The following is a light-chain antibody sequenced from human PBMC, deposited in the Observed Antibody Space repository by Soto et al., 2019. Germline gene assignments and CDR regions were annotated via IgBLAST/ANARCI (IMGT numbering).Light chain of an antibody. Sequence: ETVLTQSPGTLSLSPGERATLSCRASQSVSSNYLAWYQHIPGQAPRLIIYGASTRATGIPDRFSGSGSGTDFTLTSSRLEPEDFAVYYCQLFDRSLPSWTFGQGTKVE. V-gene: IGKV3-20*01. CDR2: GAS. J-gene: IGKJ1*01. CDR1: QSVSSNY. CDR3: QLFDRSLPSWT.